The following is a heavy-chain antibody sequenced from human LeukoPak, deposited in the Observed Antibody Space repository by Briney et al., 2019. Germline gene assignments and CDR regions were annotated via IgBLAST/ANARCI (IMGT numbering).Heavy chain of an antibody. CDR3: ARALGPGNYYYYMDV. Sequence: GGSLRLSCAASGFTFSSYAMHLVRQAPGKGLEYVSAISSNGGSTYYANSVKGRFTISRDNSKNTLYLQMGSLRAEDMAVYYCARALGPGNYYYYMDVWGKGTTVTVSS. J-gene: IGHJ6*03. CDR2: ISSNGGST. CDR1: GFTFSSYA. D-gene: IGHD1-14*01. V-gene: IGHV3-64*01.